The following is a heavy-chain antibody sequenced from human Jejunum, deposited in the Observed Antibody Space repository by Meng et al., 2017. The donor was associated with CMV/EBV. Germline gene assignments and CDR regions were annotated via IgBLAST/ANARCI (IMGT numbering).Heavy chain of an antibody. CDR3: ARVSNWGFDY. D-gene: IGHD7-27*01. Sequence: LSCAASGFTFSSYSMIWVRQAPGKGLEWVSFITNNSDSVYYADSMKGRFTISRDNAKSSLYLQMNSLRAEDTAVYYCARVSNWGFDYWGQGALVTVSS. CDR2: ITNNSDSV. J-gene: IGHJ4*02. V-gene: IGHV3-21*01. CDR1: GFTFSSYS.